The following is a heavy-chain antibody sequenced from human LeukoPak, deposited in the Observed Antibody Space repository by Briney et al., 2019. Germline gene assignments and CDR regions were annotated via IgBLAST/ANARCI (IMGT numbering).Heavy chain of an antibody. D-gene: IGHD6-19*01. CDR1: GFTFSSYE. CDR2: ISSSGSTI. J-gene: IGHJ4*02. Sequence: GGSLRLSCAASGFTFSSYEMNWVRQAPGKGLEWVSYISSSGSTIYYADSVKGRFTISRDNAKNSLYLQMNSLRAEDMALYYCAKDYSSGRRPPFFDYWGQGTLVTVSS. CDR3: AKDYSSGRRPPFFDY. V-gene: IGHV3-48*03.